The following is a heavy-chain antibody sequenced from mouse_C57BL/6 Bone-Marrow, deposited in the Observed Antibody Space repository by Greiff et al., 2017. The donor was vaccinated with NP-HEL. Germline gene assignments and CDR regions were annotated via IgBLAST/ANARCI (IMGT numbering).Heavy chain of an antibody. CDR1: GYTFTSYW. J-gene: IGHJ4*01. CDR3: ARGYYGNYGWYAMDY. CDR2: INPSNGGT. Sequence: QVQLQQPGTDLVKPGASVKLSCKASGYTFTSYWMPWVKQRPGQGLEWIGNINPSNGGTNYNEKFKSKATLTVDKSSSTAYMQLSSLTSEDSAVYYCARGYYGNYGWYAMDYWGQGTSVTVSS. D-gene: IGHD2-1*01. V-gene: IGHV1-53*01.